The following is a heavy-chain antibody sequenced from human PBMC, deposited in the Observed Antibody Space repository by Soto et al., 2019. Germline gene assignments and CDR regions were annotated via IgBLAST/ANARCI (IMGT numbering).Heavy chain of an antibody. CDR1: GFTFSSYS. CDR3: ARDQVPGLDAFDI. Sequence: GGSLRLSCAASGFTFSSYSMNWVRQAPGKGLEWVSSISRSAGNTYYADSVKGRFTISRDNAKNSMYLQMNSLRAEDTAVYYCARDQVPGLDAFDIWGQGTMVTVSS. V-gene: IGHV3-21*01. CDR2: ISRSAGNT. J-gene: IGHJ3*02.